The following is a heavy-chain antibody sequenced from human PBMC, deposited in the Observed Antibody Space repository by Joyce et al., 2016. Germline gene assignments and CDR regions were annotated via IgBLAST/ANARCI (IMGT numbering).Heavy chain of an antibody. Sequence: QVNLVESGGGVVQPGGSLRLSCAASGFTFSTYGMNWVRQPPGKGLEWVAVTSFDGSDKYYADSVKGRLTISRDNSKSTLYLQMNSLRPEDTAVYYCAKGMTQWGQAINYRKTAFDMWGQGTMVTVFS. D-gene: IGHD1-7*01. CDR3: AKGMTQWGQAINYRKTAFDM. V-gene: IGHV3-30*18. CDR1: GFTFSTYG. J-gene: IGHJ3*02. CDR2: TSFDGSDK.